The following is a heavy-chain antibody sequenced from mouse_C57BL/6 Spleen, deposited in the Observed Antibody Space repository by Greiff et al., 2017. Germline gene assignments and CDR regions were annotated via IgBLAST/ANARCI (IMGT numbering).Heavy chain of an antibody. CDR2: ISSGSSTI. V-gene: IGHV5-17*01. CDR3: ARGPDGYYGYFDV. CDR1: GFTFSDYG. J-gene: IGHJ1*03. Sequence: VQLQQSGGGLVKPGGSLKLSCAASGFTFSDYGMHWVRQAPEKGLEWVAYISSGSSTIYYADTVKGRFTISRDNAKNTLFLQMTSLRSEDTAMYYCARGPDGYYGYFDVWGTGTTVTVSS. D-gene: IGHD2-3*01.